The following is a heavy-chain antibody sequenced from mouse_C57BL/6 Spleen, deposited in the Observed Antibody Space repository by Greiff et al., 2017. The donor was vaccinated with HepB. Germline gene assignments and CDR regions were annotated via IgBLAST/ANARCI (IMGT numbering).Heavy chain of an antibody. J-gene: IGHJ3*01. V-gene: IGHV5-4*03. CDR3: ARGGDYEDWFAY. CDR2: ISDGGSYT. CDR1: GFTFSSYA. D-gene: IGHD2-4*01. Sequence: DVKLVESGGGLVKPGGSLKLSCAASGFTFSSYAMSWVRQTPEKRLEWVATISDGGSYTYYPDNVKGRFTISRDNAKNNLYLQMSHLKSEDTAMYYCARGGDYEDWFAYWGQGTLVTVSA.